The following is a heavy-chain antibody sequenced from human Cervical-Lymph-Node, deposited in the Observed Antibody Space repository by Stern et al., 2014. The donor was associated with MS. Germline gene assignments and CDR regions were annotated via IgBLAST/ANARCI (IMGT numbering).Heavy chain of an antibody. CDR3: AKAPVVYSAPLDY. CDR2: ISYDGSSR. CDR1: GFTFSNSG. J-gene: IGHJ4*02. D-gene: IGHD4-23*01. V-gene: IGHV3-30*18. Sequence: MQLVESGGGVVQPGRSLRLSCAASGFTFSNSGMHWVRQAPGRGLEWVALISYDGSSRIYADSVKGRVTISRDTSKNTLYLQMNSLRADDTAVYYCAKAPVVYSAPLDYWGQGTLVTVSS.